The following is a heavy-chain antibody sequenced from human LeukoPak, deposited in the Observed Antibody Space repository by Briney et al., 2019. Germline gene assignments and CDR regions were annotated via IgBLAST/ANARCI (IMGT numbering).Heavy chain of an antibody. V-gene: IGHV1-3*01. Sequence: GASVKVSCKASGYTFTDYTMHWLRQAPGQRLDWMGWINGGSGNTKYSPEFQGRVTITRDTSASTAYMELSSLRPEDTAVYYCANPRYDSSGYYYVDWGQGTLVTVSS. CDR2: INGGSGNT. CDR1: GYTFTDYT. CDR3: ANPRYDSSGYYYVD. D-gene: IGHD3-22*01. J-gene: IGHJ4*02.